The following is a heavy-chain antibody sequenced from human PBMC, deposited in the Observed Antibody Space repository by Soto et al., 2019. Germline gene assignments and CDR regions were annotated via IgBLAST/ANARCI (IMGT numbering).Heavy chain of an antibody. CDR3: VKDVDYYYDNSGFDY. J-gene: IGHJ4*02. CDR1: GFTFGSYA. D-gene: IGHD3-22*01. Sequence: GGSLRLSCSASGFTFGSYAMHWVRQAPGKGLEYVSAISSNGGGTYYADSVKGRFTISRDNSKNTLYLQMRSLRAEETAVYYCVKDVDYYYDNSGFDYWGQGTLVTVSS. V-gene: IGHV3-64D*06. CDR2: ISSNGGGT.